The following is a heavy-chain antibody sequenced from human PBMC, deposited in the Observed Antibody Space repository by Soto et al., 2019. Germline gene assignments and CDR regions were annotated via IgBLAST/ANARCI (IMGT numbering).Heavy chain of an antibody. D-gene: IGHD5-12*01. CDR1: GGSFSGYY. CDR3: AAGGGLPRYY. J-gene: IGHJ4*02. Sequence: SETLSLTCAVYGGSFSGYYWSWIRQPPGKGLEWIGEINHSGSTNYNPSLKTRVSISVDTSKNQFSLKLSSVTAADTAVYYCAAGGGLPRYYWGQGTLVTVSS. V-gene: IGHV4-34*01. CDR2: INHSGST.